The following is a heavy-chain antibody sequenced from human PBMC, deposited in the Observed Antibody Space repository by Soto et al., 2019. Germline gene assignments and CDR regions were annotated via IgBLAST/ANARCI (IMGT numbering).Heavy chain of an antibody. Sequence: SGPTLVNPTQLLTLTCTFSGFSLSTSGMRVSWIRQPPGKALEWLARIDWDEDKFYSTSLKTRLTISKDTSKNQVVLTMTNMDPVDTATYYCARGVASYYYDYWGQGTLVTVSS. V-gene: IGHV2-70*04. D-gene: IGHD3-10*01. CDR2: IDWDEDK. CDR3: ARGVASYYYDY. J-gene: IGHJ4*02. CDR1: GFSLSTSGMR.